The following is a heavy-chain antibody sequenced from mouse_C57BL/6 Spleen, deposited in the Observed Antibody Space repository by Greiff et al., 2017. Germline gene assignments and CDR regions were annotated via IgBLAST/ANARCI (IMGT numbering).Heavy chain of an antibody. J-gene: IGHJ2*01. Sequence: VQLHQSGAELAKPGASVKLSCKASGYTFTSYWMHWVKQRPGQGLEWIGYINPSSGYTKYNQKFKDKAPLTADKSSSTAYMRLSSLTYEDSAVYYCARSENYGSSWGDYWGQGTTLTVSS. CDR3: ARSENYGSSWGDY. D-gene: IGHD1-1*01. V-gene: IGHV1-7*01. CDR2: INPSSGYT. CDR1: GYTFTSYW.